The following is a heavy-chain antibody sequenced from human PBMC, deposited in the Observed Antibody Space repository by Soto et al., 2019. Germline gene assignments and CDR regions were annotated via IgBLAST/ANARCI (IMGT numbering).Heavy chain of an antibody. CDR3: AKDTYYHDSSGYYVFDY. V-gene: IGHV3-30*18. CDR1: GFSFSSYG. J-gene: IGHJ4*02. CDR2: ISYDGTNK. Sequence: QVQLVESGGGVVQPGRSLRLSCAASGFSFSSYGMHWVRQAPGKRLEWVAVISYDGTNKNYADSVKGRFTISRDNSENRVYLKMKSLRTEDTAVYYCAKDTYYHDSSGYYVFDYWGQGTLVTVSS. D-gene: IGHD3-22*01.